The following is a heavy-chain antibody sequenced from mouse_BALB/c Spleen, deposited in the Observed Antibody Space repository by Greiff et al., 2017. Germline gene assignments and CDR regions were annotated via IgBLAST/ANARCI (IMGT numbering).Heavy chain of an antibody. D-gene: IGHD2-14*01. J-gene: IGHJ2*01. Sequence: QVQLQQPGAELVRPGASVKLSCKASGYTFTSYWINWVKQRPGQGLEWIGNIYPSDSYTNYNQKLKDKATLTVDKSSSTAYMQLSSPTSEDSAVYYCTRSYNRYDFDYWGQGTTLTVSS. V-gene: IGHV1-69*02. CDR2: IYPSDSYT. CDR1: GYTFTSYW. CDR3: TRSYNRYDFDY.